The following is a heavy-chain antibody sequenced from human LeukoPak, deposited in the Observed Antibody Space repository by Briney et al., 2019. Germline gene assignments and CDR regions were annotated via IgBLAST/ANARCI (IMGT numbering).Heavy chain of an antibody. J-gene: IGHJ4*02. CDR2: INPNSGDT. V-gene: IGHV1-2*02. CDR3: AKESRVARTVAFDY. CDR1: GYTFTGYY. Sequence: ASVKVSCKASGYTFTGYYMHWVRQAPGQGLEWMGWINPNSGDTKFAQKFQGRVTMTRDTSISTAYMELGSLRSDDTAVYYCAKESRVARTVAFDYWGQGTLVTVSS. D-gene: IGHD2-15*01.